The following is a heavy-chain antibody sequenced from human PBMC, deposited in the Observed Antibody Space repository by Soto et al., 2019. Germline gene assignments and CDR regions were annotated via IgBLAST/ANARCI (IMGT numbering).Heavy chain of an antibody. CDR2: ISSSSSYI. CDR3: ARESSITMVRGVPLDY. D-gene: IGHD3-10*01. V-gene: IGHV3-21*01. J-gene: IGHJ4*02. Sequence: GGSLGLSCAASGFTFSSYSMNWVRQAPGKGLEWVSSISSSSSYIYYADSVKGRFTISRDNAKNSLYLQMNSLRAEDTAVYYCARESSITMVRGVPLDYWGQGTLVTVSS. CDR1: GFTFSSYS.